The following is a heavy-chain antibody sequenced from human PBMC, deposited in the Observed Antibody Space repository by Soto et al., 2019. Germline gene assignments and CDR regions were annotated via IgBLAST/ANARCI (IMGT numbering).Heavy chain of an antibody. CDR3: AAAHSSGWYVLNY. CDR1: GFTFTSSA. V-gene: IGHV1-58*01. Sequence: GASVKVSCKASGFTFTSSAVQWVRQARGQRLEWIGWIVVGSGNTNYAQKFQERVTITRDMSTSTAYMELSSLRSEDTAVYYCAAAHSSGWYVLNYWGQGTLVTVSS. D-gene: IGHD6-19*01. J-gene: IGHJ4*02. CDR2: IVVGSGNT.